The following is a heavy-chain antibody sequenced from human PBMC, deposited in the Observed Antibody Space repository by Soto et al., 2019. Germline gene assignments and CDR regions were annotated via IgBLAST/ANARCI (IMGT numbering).Heavy chain of an antibody. Sequence: QVQLQESGPGLLMPSGTLSLTCAVSGGSISSSNWWSWVRQPPGKGLEWIGEIYYSGSTNYNSSLKSRVTISVDKSKNQFSLQLRSVTAADTAVYYCARGRNLEYSSLVFEYWGQGTLVTVSS. J-gene: IGHJ4*02. D-gene: IGHD6-13*01. CDR3: ARGRNLEYSSLVFEY. V-gene: IGHV4-4*02. CDR1: GGSISSSNW. CDR2: IYYSGST.